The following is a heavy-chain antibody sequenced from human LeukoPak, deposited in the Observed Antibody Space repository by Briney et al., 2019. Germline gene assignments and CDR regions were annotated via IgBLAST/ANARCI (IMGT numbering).Heavy chain of an antibody. CDR3: AAGIVVRRGWFDP. Sequence: GGSLRLSCSASGFTFSSYAMSWVRQAPGKGLEWVSTMTGTGGTTYYADSVKGRFTISRDNSKNTLYLHMNSLRAEDTAVYYCAAGIVVRRGWFDPRGQGTLVTVSS. V-gene: IGHV3-23*01. J-gene: IGHJ5*02. CDR1: GFTFSSYA. CDR2: MTGTGGTT. D-gene: IGHD2-15*01.